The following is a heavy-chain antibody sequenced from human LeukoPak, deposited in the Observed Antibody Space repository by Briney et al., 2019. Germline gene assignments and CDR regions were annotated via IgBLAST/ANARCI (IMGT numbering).Heavy chain of an antibody. V-gene: IGHV4-59*01. CDR2: ISDSGST. Sequence: PSETLSLTCTVSGGSISSYYWSWIRQPPGKGLEWIGYISDSGSTNYNPSLKSRVTISVDTSKNQFSLMLSSVTAADTAVYYCARGYDSSAYYPFNYWGQGTLVTVSS. CDR1: GGSISSYY. J-gene: IGHJ4*02. D-gene: IGHD3-22*01. CDR3: ARGYDSSAYYPFNY.